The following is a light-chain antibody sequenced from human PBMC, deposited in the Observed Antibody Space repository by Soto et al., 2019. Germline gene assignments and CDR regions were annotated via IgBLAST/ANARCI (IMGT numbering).Light chain of an antibody. CDR2: AAS. Sequence: AIRMTQSPSSFSASTGDRVTITCRASQGISSYLAWYQQKPGKAPKLLIYAASTLQSCVPSRFSGSGSGTDFTLTICCLQSEDLATYDGQHYYNYPYTFGQGTKLEIK. CDR3: QHYYNYPYT. CDR1: QGISSY. V-gene: IGKV1-8*01. J-gene: IGKJ2*01.